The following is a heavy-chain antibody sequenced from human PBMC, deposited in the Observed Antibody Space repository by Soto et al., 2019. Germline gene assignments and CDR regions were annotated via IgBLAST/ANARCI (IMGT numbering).Heavy chain of an antibody. CDR2: IYHSGST. V-gene: IGHV4-38-2*01. CDR1: GYSISSGYY. CDR3: ARGNDFWSGSTHAFDI. D-gene: IGHD3-3*01. Sequence: PSETLSLTCAVSGYSISSGYYWGWIRQPPGKGLEWIGSIYHSGSTYYNPSLKSRVTISVDTSKNQFSLKLSSVTAADTAVYYCARGNDFWSGSTHAFDIWGQGTMVTVS. J-gene: IGHJ3*02.